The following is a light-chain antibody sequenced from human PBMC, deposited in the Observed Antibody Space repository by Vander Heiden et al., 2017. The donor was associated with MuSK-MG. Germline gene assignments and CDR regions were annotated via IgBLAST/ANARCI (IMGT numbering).Light chain of an antibody. V-gene: IGKV3-20*01. J-gene: IGKJ5*01. CDR1: QSLSTSY. CDR3: QQYYNSAIT. Sequence: LVLQQSPGTPSLLPGERAAHSCSTSQSLSTSYLAWYQQKSGLAPRLLIYATSNRATGIPDRFSGSGSGTDFTLTISRLEPEDFAVYYCQQYYNSAITFGQGTQLEIK. CDR2: ATS.